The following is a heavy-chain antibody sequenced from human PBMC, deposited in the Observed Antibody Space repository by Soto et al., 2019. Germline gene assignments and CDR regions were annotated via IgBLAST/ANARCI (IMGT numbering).Heavy chain of an antibody. J-gene: IGHJ4*02. D-gene: IGHD6-13*01. CDR2: IYYSGST. CDR1: GGSISSGGYY. Sequence: TLSLTCTVSGGSISSGGYYWSWIRQHPGKGLEWIGYIYYSGSTYYNPSLKSRVTISVDTSKNQFPLKLSSVTATDTAVYYCARALSHIAAAGLDYWGQGTLVTVSS. CDR3: ARALSHIAAAGLDY. V-gene: IGHV4-31*03.